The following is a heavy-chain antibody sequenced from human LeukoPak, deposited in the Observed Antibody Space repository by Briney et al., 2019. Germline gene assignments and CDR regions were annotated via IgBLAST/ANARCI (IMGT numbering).Heavy chain of an antibody. V-gene: IGHV3-48*01. Sequence: GGSLRLSCAASGFTFSSYSMNWVRQAPGKGLEWVSYISTSSNTIYYADSVKGRFTISRDNAKNSLYLQMNSLRAEDTAVYYCARGLTPDYWGQGTLVTVSS. CDR3: ARGLTPDY. CDR1: GFTFSSYS. J-gene: IGHJ4*02. D-gene: IGHD3-9*01. CDR2: ISTSSNTI.